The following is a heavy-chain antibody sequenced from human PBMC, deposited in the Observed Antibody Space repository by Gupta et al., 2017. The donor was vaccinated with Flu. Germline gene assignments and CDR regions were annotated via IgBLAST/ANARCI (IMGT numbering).Heavy chain of an antibody. J-gene: IGHJ5*02. CDR3: AAGAAAGPQHPFRAGWFDP. CDR1: GFTFSSYG. V-gene: IGHV3-33*01. D-gene: IGHD6-13*01. CDR2: IWYDGSNK. Sequence: QVQLVESGGGVVQPGRSLRLSCAASGFTFSSYGMHWVRQAPGKGLEWVAVIWYDGSNKYYADSVKGRFTISRDNSKNTLYLQMNSLRAEDTAVYYCAAGAAAGPQHPFRAGWFDPWGQGTLVTVSS.